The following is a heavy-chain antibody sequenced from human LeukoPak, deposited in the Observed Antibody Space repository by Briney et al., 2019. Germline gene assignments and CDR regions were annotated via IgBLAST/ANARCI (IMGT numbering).Heavy chain of an antibody. Sequence: TGGSLRLSCAASGFTFSSYAMHWVRQAPGKGLEWVAVISYHGSNKYYADSVKGRFTISRDNSKNTLYLQMNSLRAEDTAVYYCAKLVIAAAGDFDYWGQGTLVTVSS. V-gene: IGHV3-30*18. CDR1: GFTFSSYA. CDR2: ISYHGSNK. D-gene: IGHD6-13*01. J-gene: IGHJ4*02. CDR3: AKLVIAAAGDFDY.